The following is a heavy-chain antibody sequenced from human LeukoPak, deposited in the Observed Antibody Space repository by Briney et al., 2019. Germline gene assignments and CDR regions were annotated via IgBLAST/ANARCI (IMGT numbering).Heavy chain of an antibody. CDR3: ARIRDGYNDAYDI. J-gene: IGHJ3*02. D-gene: IGHD5-24*01. CDR2: INPDGGNT. V-gene: IGHV1-46*01. Sequence: GASVKVSCKASGYTFTSYGISWVRQAPGQVLEWMGLINPDGGNTNYAQNFQGRATLTRDTSTSTVYMELSSLRSEDTAIYYCARIRDGYNDAYDIWGQGTVVTVPS. CDR1: GYTFTSYG.